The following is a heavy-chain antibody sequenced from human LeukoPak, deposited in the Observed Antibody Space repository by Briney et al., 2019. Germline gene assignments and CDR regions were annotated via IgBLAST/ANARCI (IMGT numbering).Heavy chain of an antibody. D-gene: IGHD3-9*01. CDR2: ISWNSGSI. CDR3: AKDSSDILTGHIPL. Sequence: PGGSLRLSCAASGFTFDDYAMHWVRQAPGEGLEWVSGISWNSGSIGYADSVKGRFTISRDNAKNSLYLQMNSLRAEDTALYYCAKDSSDILTGHIPLWGQGTLVTVSS. J-gene: IGHJ4*02. V-gene: IGHV3-9*01. CDR1: GFTFDDYA.